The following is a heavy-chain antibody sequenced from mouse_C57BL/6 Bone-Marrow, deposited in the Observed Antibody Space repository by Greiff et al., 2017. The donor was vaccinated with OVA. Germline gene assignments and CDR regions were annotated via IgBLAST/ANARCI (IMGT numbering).Heavy chain of an antibody. CDR3: ARGYGSSYDNFDY. CDR2: IDPSDSYT. Sequence: VQLQQPGAELVKPGASVKLSCKASGYTFTSYWMQWVKQRPGQGLEWIGEIDPSDSYTNYNQKFKGKATLTVDTSSSTAYMQLSSLTSEDSAVYYGARGYGSSYDNFDYWGQGTTLTVSS. V-gene: IGHV1-50*01. CDR1: GYTFTSYW. D-gene: IGHD1-1*01. J-gene: IGHJ2*01.